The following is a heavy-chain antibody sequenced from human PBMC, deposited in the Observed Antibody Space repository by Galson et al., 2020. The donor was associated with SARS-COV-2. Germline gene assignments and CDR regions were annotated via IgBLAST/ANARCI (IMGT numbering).Heavy chain of an antibody. CDR3: ARDGDYDIWSGYYGNFDY. Sequence: GGSLRLSCAASGLTFSTSALHWVRQAPGKGLEWVAVISYDGRNKFYADSVKGRFTISRDNSKDTLYLQMNSLRVEDTAVYYCARDGDYDIWSGYYGNFDYWGQGTPVTVSS. D-gene: IGHD3-3*01. CDR2: ISYDGRNK. CDR1: GLTFSTSA. J-gene: IGHJ4*02. V-gene: IGHV3-30*04.